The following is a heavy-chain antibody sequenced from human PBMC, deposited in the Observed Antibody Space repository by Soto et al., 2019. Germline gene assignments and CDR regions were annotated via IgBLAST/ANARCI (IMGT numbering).Heavy chain of an antibody. Sequence: QVQLVQSGAEVKKPGSSVKVSCKASGGTFSTYAITWVRQAPGQGREWLGGIIPIFGTTDYARKFQGRVTITAAESTSTVFIDLSSLTSEDTAVYYGARGVRAYYFDYWGQGTQVTVSS. CDR2: IIPIFGTT. CDR3: ARGVRAYYFDY. CDR1: GGTFSTYA. V-gene: IGHV1-69*01. D-gene: IGHD1-26*01. J-gene: IGHJ4*02.